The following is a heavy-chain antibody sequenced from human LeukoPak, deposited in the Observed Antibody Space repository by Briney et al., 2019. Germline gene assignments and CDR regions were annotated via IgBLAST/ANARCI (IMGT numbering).Heavy chain of an antibody. CDR2: INHSGST. Sequence: SETLSLTCAVYGGSFSGYYWSWIRQPPGKGLEWIGEINHSGSTNYNPSLKSRVTISVYTSKNQFSLKLSSVTAADTAVYSCAREDPGDQTVDIWGQGTMVTVSS. CDR1: GGSFSGYY. J-gene: IGHJ3*02. D-gene: IGHD7-27*01. V-gene: IGHV4-34*01. CDR3: AREDPGDQTVDI.